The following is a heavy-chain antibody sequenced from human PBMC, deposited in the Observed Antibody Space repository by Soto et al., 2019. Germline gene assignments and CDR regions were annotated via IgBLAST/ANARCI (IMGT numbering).Heavy chain of an antibody. Sequence: GGSLRLSCAASGFTFSSYGMHWVRQAPGKGLEWVAVISYDGSNKYYADSVKGRFTISRDNSKNTLYLQMNSLRAKDTAVYHCANGSSWAGHYYYGVDVWGQGTTVTVSS. CDR2: ISYDGSNK. CDR1: GFTFSSYG. V-gene: IGHV3-30*18. D-gene: IGHD6-13*01. CDR3: ANGSSWAGHYYYGVDV. J-gene: IGHJ6*02.